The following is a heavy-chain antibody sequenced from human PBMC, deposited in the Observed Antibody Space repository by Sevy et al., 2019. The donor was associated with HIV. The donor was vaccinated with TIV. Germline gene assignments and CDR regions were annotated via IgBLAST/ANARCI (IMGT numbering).Heavy chain of an antibody. CDR2: FDPEDGET. Sequence: ASVKVSCKVSGKTLSQLSMHWVRQAPGKGLEWLGTFDPEDGETRYAQKLQGRVTMTEDTSTDTAYMELRSLRSEDTTLYYCATTKDYYESSGSPFDYWGQGTLVTVSS. CDR1: GKTLSQLS. CDR3: ATTKDYYESSGSPFDY. J-gene: IGHJ4*02. D-gene: IGHD3-22*01. V-gene: IGHV1-24*01.